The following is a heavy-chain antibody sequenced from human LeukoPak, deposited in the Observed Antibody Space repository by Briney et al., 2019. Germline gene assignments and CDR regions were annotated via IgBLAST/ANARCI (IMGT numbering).Heavy chain of an antibody. CDR2: IYYSGST. V-gene: IGHV4-31*03. CDR1: GGSISSGGYY. J-gene: IGHJ4*02. Sequence: SETLSLTCTVSGGSISSGGYYWSWIRQHPGKGLEWIGYIYYSGSTYYNPSLKSRVTISVDTSKNQFSLKLSSVTAADTAVYYCARCSGYFISPPFFDYWGQGTLVTVSS. CDR3: ARCSGYFISPPFFDY. D-gene: IGHD3-22*01.